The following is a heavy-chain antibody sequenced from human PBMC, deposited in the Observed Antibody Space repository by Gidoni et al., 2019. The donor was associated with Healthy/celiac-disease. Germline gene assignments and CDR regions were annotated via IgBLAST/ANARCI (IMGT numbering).Heavy chain of an antibody. CDR2: ISAYNGNT. D-gene: IGHD6-13*01. J-gene: IGHJ6*02. CDR1: GYTFTSYG. CDR3: AREFIAAVGPHYYYYGMDV. V-gene: IGHV1-18*01. Sequence: QVQLVQSGAEVKKPGASVKVSCKASGYTFTSYGISWVRQAPGQGLAWMGWISAYNGNTNYAQKLQGRVTMTTDTSTSTAYMELRSLRSDDTAVYYCAREFIAAVGPHYYYYGMDVWGQGTTVTVSS.